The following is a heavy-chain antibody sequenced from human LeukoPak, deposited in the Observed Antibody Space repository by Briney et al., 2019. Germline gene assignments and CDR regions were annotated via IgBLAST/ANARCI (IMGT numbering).Heavy chain of an antibody. CDR1: GFTVSSNY. CDR3: AREYSYGSNGMDV. CDR2: IYSGGNT. Sequence: GGSLRLSCAASGFTVSSNYMSWVRQAPGKGLEWVSIIYSGGNTYYADSVKGRFTIFRDNSKNTLYLQMNSLRAEDTAVYYCAREYSYGSNGMDVWGQGTTVTVSS. J-gene: IGHJ6*02. D-gene: IGHD5-18*01. V-gene: IGHV3-53*01.